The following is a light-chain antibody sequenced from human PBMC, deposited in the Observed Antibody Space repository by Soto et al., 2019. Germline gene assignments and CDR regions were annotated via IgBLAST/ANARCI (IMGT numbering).Light chain of an antibody. J-gene: IGLJ1*01. V-gene: IGLV1-44*01. Sequence: QSVLTQPPSASGTPGQRVTISCSGSSSNIGSNTVNWYQQLPGTAPKLLIYYNDHRPSGVPDRFSGSKSDTSASLAISGLQSEDEADYYCAAWDDSMNGDVFGTGTKVTVL. CDR3: AAWDDSMNGDV. CDR2: YND. CDR1: SSNIGSNT.